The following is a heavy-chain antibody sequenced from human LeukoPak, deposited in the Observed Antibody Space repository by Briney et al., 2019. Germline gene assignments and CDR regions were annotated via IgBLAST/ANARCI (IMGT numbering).Heavy chain of an antibody. V-gene: IGHV4-34*01. J-gene: IGHJ1*01. CDR1: GGSLSGYY. CDR3: TGGDPAAYFQH. CDR2: INHSGST. Sequence: SETLSLTCAVYGGSLSGYYWSWIRQPPGKGLEWIGEINHSGSTNYNPSLKSRVTISVDTSKNQFSLKLSSVTAADTAVYYCTGGDPAAYFQHWGQGTLVTVSS.